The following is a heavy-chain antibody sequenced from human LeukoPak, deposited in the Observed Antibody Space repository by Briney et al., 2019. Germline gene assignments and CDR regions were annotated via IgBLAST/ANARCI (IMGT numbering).Heavy chain of an antibody. D-gene: IGHD3-9*01. V-gene: IGHV3-74*01. Sequence: GGSLRLSCVASGFTFSSYWMHWVRQDPRKGLVWVSRINGDGRNINYADSVRGRFTISRDNAKNTLYLQMNTLRVEDTAVYYCTRDLMGYDVSTGLHHYYMDVWGQGTTVTVSS. CDR1: GFTFSSYW. J-gene: IGHJ6*02. CDR3: TRDLMGYDVSTGLHHYYMDV. CDR2: INGDGRNI.